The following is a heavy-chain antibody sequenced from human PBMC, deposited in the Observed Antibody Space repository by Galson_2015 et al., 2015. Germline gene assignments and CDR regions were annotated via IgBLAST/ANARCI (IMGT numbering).Heavy chain of an antibody. CDR1: GFTFSSYS. Sequence: SLRLSCAASGFTFSSYSMNWVRQAPGKGLEWVSYISSSSSTIYYADSVKGRFTISRDNAKNSLYLQTNSLRDEDTAVYYCARDNDGDLPWGQGTLVTVSS. J-gene: IGHJ5*02. D-gene: IGHD4-17*01. CDR3: ARDNDGDLP. CDR2: ISSSSSTI. V-gene: IGHV3-48*02.